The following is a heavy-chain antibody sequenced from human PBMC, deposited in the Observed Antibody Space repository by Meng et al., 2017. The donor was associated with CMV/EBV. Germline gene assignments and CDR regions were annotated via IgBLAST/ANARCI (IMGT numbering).Heavy chain of an antibody. CDR1: GFTFSAHY. Sequence: GGSLRLSCAASGFTFSAHYMDWVRQAPGKGLEWVGRTRNKANSYTTEYAASVKGRFTISRDDSKNSLYLQMNSLKTEDTAVYYCARYCSSTSCYKGGYYYYGMDVWGQGTTVTVSS. V-gene: IGHV3-72*01. J-gene: IGHJ6*02. D-gene: IGHD2-2*02. CDR3: ARYCSSTSCYKGGYYYYGMDV. CDR2: TRNKANSYTT.